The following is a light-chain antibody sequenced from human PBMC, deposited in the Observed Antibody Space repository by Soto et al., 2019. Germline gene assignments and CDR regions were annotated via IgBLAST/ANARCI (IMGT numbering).Light chain of an antibody. V-gene: IGLV1-40*01. CDR3: QSYDSSRVV. CDR1: SSNIGAGYD. Sequence: SVLTQPPSVSGAPGQRVTISCTGSSSNIGAGYDVHWYQQLPGTAPKLLIYGNSNRPSGVPDRFSGSKSGTSASLAITGLQAEDEADYYCQSYDSSRVVFGGGTKLTVL. J-gene: IGLJ2*01. CDR2: GNS.